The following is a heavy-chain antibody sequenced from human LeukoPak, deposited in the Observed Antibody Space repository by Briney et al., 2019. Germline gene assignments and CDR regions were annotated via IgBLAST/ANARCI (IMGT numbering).Heavy chain of an antibody. CDR2: IYTSGST. D-gene: IGHD5-24*01. V-gene: IGHV4-4*07. Sequence: MPSETLSLTCTVSGGSISSYYWSWIRQPAGKGLEWIGRIYTSGSTNYNPSLKSRVIMSVDTSKNQFSLKLSSVTAADTAVYYCARDMGWLQPYYFDYWGQGTLVTVSS. CDR3: ARDMGWLQPYYFDY. J-gene: IGHJ4*02. CDR1: GGSISSYY.